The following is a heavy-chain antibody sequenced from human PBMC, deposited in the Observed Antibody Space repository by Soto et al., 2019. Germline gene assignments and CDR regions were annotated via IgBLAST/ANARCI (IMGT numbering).Heavy chain of an antibody. V-gene: IGHV1-3*01. CDR2: INAGNGNT. D-gene: IGHD4-17*01. CDR3: ARSSISTVTMTPHYYYMDV. J-gene: IGHJ6*03. Sequence: QVQLVQSGAEVKKPGASVKVSCKASGYTFTSYAMHWVRQAPGQRLEWMGWINAGNGNTKYSQKFQGRVTITRDTSASTAYMELSSLRSEDTAVYYCARSSISTVTMTPHYYYMDVWGKGTTVTVSS. CDR1: GYTFTSYA.